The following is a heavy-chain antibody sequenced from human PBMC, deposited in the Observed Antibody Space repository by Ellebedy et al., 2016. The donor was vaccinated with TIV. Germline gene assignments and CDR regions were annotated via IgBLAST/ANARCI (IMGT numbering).Heavy chain of an antibody. Sequence: MPSETLSLTCTVSGGSISSYYWSWIRQPAGKGLEWIGRIYPSGSTNYNPSLKSRVTMSVDTSKNQFSLKLSSVTAADTAVYYCARGTMVRGERGMDVWGQGTTVTVSS. CDR1: GGSISSYY. V-gene: IGHV4-4*07. J-gene: IGHJ6*02. CDR3: ARGTMVRGERGMDV. D-gene: IGHD3-10*01. CDR2: IYPSGST.